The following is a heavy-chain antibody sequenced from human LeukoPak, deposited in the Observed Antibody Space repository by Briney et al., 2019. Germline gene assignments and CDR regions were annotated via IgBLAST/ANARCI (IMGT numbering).Heavy chain of an antibody. CDR1: GYTFTSYY. J-gene: IGHJ4*02. Sequence: GASVKVSCKASGYTFTSYYMHWVRQAPGQGLGWMGIINPSGGSTSYAQKFQGRVTMTRDMSTSTVYMELSSLRSEDTAVYYCATYGDYGDPLFLRWGQGTLVTVSS. CDR2: INPSGGST. D-gene: IGHD4-17*01. V-gene: IGHV1-46*03. CDR3: ATYGDYGDPLFLR.